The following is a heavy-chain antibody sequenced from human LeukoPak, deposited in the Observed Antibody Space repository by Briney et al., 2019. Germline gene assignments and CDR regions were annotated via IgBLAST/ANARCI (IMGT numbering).Heavy chain of an antibody. CDR3: VRDVWGDRDSYFDQ. CDR1: GFTFSSHW. Sequence: GGSLRLSCAASGFTFSSHWMHWVRQAPGKGLVWVSRVNTDGRSTSYGDSVKGRFTISRDNAKNTLYMQMNTLRAEDTAVYYCVRDVWGDRDSYFDQWGQGTLVTVSS. J-gene: IGHJ4*02. V-gene: IGHV3-74*01. D-gene: IGHD2-21*01. CDR2: VNTDGRST.